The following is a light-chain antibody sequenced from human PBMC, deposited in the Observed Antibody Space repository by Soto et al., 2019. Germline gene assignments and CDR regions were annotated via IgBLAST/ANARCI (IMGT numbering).Light chain of an antibody. J-gene: IGKJ4*01. V-gene: IGKV1-9*01. Sequence: DIHLTQSPYFHPPSLEATLSITCXASQGISNYLAWYQQKAGKAPKLLIHSASTLHNGVPSRFSGSGSGTEFTLTISSLQPEDLATYYCQHRHSYPLTFGGGTKVDI. CDR2: SAS. CDR3: QHRHSYPLT. CDR1: QGISNY.